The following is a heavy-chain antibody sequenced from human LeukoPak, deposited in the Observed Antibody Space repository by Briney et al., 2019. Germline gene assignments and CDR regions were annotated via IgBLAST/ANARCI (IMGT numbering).Heavy chain of an antibody. J-gene: IGHJ4*02. CDR1: GYTLSDYY. CDR3: ARPSYCGAGCYYYFDY. CDR2: IKPNGGVT. V-gene: IGHV1-2*02. Sequence: GASVKVSCKASGYTLSDYYIHWLRQAPGQGLEWMGWIKPNGGVTNYARNFQGRITMARDTSISTAFMELSSLRSDDTAVYYCARPSYCGAGCYYYFDYWGQGTLVTVSS. D-gene: IGHD2-21*02.